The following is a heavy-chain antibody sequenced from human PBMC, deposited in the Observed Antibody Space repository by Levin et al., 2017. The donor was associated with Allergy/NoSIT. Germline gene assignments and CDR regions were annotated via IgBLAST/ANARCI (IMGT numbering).Heavy chain of an antibody. D-gene: IGHD3-10*01. V-gene: IGHV4-61*02. CDR1: GGSISSGSYY. Sequence: PSETLSLTCKVSGGSISSGSYYWSWIRQPAAKGLEWIGRIYSSGSANYNPSLKSRVTISVDTSKNQFSLMLSSVTAADTAVYYCARAEVGSEHWGQGTLVTVSS. J-gene: IGHJ4*02. CDR3: ARAEVGSEH. CDR2: IYSSGSA.